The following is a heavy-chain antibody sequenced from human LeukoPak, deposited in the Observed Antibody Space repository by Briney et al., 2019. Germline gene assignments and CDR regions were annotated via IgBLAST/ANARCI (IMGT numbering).Heavy chain of an antibody. J-gene: IGHJ4*02. CDR1: GFTFSSYW. CDR3: ARVGSSWYYFDY. CDR2: INHSGST. D-gene: IGHD6-13*01. Sequence: GSLRLSCAASGFTFSSYWMSWVRQAPGKGLEWIGEINHSGSTNYNPSLKSRVTISVDTSKNQFSLKLSSVTAADTAVYYCARVGSSWYYFDYWGQGTLVTVSS. V-gene: IGHV4-34*01.